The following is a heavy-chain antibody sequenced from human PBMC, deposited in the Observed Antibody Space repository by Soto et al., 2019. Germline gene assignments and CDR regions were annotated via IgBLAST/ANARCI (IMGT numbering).Heavy chain of an antibody. J-gene: IGHJ4*02. CDR2: ISSSSSYI. V-gene: IGHV3-21*01. CDR3: ARDKGYCSGGSCYRPPFDY. CDR1: GFTFSSYS. D-gene: IGHD2-15*01. Sequence: PGGSLRLSCAASGFTFSSYSMNWVRQAPGKGLEWVSSISSSSSYIYYADSVKGRFTISRDNAKNSLYLQMNSLRAEDTAVYYCARDKGYCSGGSCYRPPFDYWGQGTLVTVSS.